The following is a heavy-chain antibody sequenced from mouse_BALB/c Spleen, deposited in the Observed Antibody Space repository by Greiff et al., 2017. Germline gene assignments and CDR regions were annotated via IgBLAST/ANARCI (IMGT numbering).Heavy chain of an antibody. CDR2: IWGDGST. V-gene: IGHV2-6-7*01. J-gene: IGHJ4*01. D-gene: IGHD2-10*01. Sequence: VQRVESGPGLVAPSQSLSITCTVSGFSLTGYGVNWVRQPPGKGLEWLGMIWGDGSTDYNSALKSRLSISKDNSKSQVFLKMNSLQTDDTARYYCARDPYYGNYNYAMDYWGQGTSVTVSS. CDR3: ARDPYYGNYNYAMDY. CDR1: GFSLTGYG.